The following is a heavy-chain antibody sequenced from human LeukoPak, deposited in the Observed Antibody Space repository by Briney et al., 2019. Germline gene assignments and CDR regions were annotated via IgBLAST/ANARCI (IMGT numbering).Heavy chain of an antibody. CDR1: GFTVSSNY. D-gene: IGHD2-15*01. CDR3: ARGQEYCSGGTCSFDC. J-gene: IGHJ4*02. CDR2: IYSGGST. V-gene: IGHV3-53*01. Sequence: GGSLRLSCAASGFTVSSNYMSWVRQAPGKGLEWVSVIYSGGSTYYADSVKGRFTISRDNSKNTLCLQMNSLRAEDTAVYYCARGQEYCSGGTCSFDCWGQGILVTVSS.